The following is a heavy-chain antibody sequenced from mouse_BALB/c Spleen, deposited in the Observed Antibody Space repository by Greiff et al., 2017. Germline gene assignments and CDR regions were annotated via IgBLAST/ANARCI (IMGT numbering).Heavy chain of an antibody. D-gene: IGHD2-10*01. CDR3: ARDPYYGNYFDY. CDR1: GFTFSDYY. CDR2: ISDGGSYT. V-gene: IGHV5-4*02. J-gene: IGHJ2*01. Sequence: DVKLVESGGGLVKPGGSLKLSCAASGFTFSDYYMYWVRQTPEKRLEWVATISDGGSYTYYPDSVKGRFTISRDNAKNNLYLQMSSLKSEDTAMYYCARDPYYGNYFDYWGQGTTLTVSS.